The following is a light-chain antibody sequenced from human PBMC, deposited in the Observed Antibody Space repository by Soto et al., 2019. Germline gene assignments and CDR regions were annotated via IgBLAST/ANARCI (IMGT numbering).Light chain of an antibody. CDR1: QSVSSN. CDR3: QQYNNWPPT. Sequence: EIVLTPSPAALSVSPGERATLSCRASQSVSSNLAWYQQKPGQAPRLLIYGASTRATGIPARFSGSGSGTEFTLTISSLQSEDFAVYYCQQYNNWPPTFVQGTKVDIK. CDR2: GAS. V-gene: IGKV3-15*01. J-gene: IGKJ2*01.